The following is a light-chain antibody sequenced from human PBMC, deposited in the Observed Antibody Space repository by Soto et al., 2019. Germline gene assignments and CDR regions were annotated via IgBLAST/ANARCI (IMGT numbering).Light chain of an antibody. CDR2: GIF. CDR3: QQHNKWPLT. CDR1: QSVNNY. J-gene: IGKJ4*01. Sequence: EIVMTQSPATESVSPGERATISCRASQSVNNYLAWYQQKPGQAPRLLVYGIFSRATGVPARFSGSGSVTEFTLTISSLQSEDSAVYYCQQHNKWPLTFGGGTRVEIK. V-gene: IGKV3-15*01.